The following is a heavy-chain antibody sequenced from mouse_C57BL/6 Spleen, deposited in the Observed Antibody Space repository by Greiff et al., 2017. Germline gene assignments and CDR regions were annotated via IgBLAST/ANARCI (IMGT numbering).Heavy chain of an antibody. J-gene: IGHJ3*01. V-gene: IGHV5-4*01. Sequence: EVMLVESGGGLVKPGGSLKLSCAASGFTFSSYAMSWVRQTPERRLEWVATISDGGSYTYYPDNVQGRFTISRDNAKNNLYLQMSHLKSEDTAMYYCARDRDDGYYAFAYWGQGTLVTVSA. D-gene: IGHD2-3*01. CDR3: ARDRDDGYYAFAY. CDR1: GFTFSSYA. CDR2: ISDGGSYT.